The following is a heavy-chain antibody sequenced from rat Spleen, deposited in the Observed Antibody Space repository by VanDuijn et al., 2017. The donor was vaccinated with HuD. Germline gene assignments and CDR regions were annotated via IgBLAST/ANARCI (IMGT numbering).Heavy chain of an antibody. CDR2: FSYDGVTT. Sequence: EVQLVESGGGLVQPGRSLRLSCAASGFTFSDYYMAWVRQAPTKGLEWVASFSYDGVTTYYRDSVKGRFTISRDTAQNTLYLQMNSPTSEDTATYYCTRGGYFRHWGQGVMVTVSS. CDR3: TRGGYFRH. V-gene: IGHV5-20*01. J-gene: IGHJ2*01. CDR1: GFTFSDYY. D-gene: IGHD2-5*01.